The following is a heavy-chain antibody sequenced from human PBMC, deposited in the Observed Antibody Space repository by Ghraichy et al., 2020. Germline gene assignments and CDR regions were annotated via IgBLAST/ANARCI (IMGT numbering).Heavy chain of an antibody. J-gene: IGHJ4*01. CDR3: AHRNNNLNVIFDF. D-gene: IGHD1/OR15-1a*01. Sequence: SGPTLVKPTETLTLTCSFSGFSLTTSGVGVDWIRQPPGKALEWLASIYWDDHQRYSPTLESRLTVSKDTSRNQVVLTLTNVHPVDTGTYFCAHRNNNLNVIFDFWGQGTLVTVSA. CDR2: IYWDDHQ. CDR1: GFSLTTSGVG. V-gene: IGHV2-5*02.